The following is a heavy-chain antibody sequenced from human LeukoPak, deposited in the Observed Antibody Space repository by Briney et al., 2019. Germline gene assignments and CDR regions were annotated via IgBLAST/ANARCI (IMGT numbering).Heavy chain of an antibody. V-gene: IGHV4-59*08. CDR1: GGSVSSYY. J-gene: IGHJ4*02. Sequence: SETLSLTCTVSGGSVSSYYWSWIRQPPGKGLEWIGYIYYSGSTNYNPSLKSRVTISVDTSKNQFSLKLSSVTAADTAVYYCARQSRQTIGAFGYWGQGTLVTVSS. D-gene: IGHD5-12*01. CDR2: IYYSGST. CDR3: ARQSRQTIGAFGY.